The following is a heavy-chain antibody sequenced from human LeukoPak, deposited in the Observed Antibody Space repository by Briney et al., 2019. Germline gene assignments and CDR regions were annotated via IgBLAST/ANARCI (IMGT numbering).Heavy chain of an antibody. V-gene: IGHV1-8*02. Sequence: GASVKVSCKASGYTFTSHGINWVRQATGQGLEWMGWMNPNSGNTGYAQKFQGRVTMTRNTSISTAYMELSSLRSEDTAVYYCARGAISSSWYPLRWYYYYMDVWGKGTTVTISS. CDR2: MNPNSGNT. D-gene: IGHD6-13*01. CDR3: ARGAISSSWYPLRWYYYYMDV. J-gene: IGHJ6*03. CDR1: GYTFTSHG.